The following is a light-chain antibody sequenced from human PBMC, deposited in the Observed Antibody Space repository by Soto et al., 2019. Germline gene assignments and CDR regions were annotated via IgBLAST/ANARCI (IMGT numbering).Light chain of an antibody. J-gene: IGKJ4*02. CDR3: PQYGSSQT. Sequence: EIVLTQSPGTLSLSPGERAALSCRASQSVSSTYLAWYQQKPGQAPRLLIYGASSRATGIPDRFSGSGSGTDFTLTIRRLEPEDFAVYYCPQYGSSQTLGGRTKVDIK. CDR1: QSVSSTY. CDR2: GAS. V-gene: IGKV3-20*01.